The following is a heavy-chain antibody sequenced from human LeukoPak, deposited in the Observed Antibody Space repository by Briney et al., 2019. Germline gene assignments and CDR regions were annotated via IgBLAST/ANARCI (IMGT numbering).Heavy chain of an antibody. CDR2: NHYSWRT. D-gene: IGHD1-1*01. CDR1: GRSINRYY. V-gene: IGHV4-59*07. CDR3: SRGVGSNSNV. Sequence: SDTLSLTCSVAGRSINRYYWSWIRQPRGKGLEWGVYNHYSWRTNYNPSLQSQVTISADTSNTQFSLNMSSVSAADTAVYSCSRGVGSNSNVWGQGTLVTVSS. J-gene: IGHJ4*02.